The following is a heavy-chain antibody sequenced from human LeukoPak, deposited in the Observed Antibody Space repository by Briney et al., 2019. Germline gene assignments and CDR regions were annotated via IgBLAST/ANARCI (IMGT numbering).Heavy chain of an antibody. CDR2: IKEDGSAQ. D-gene: IGHD1-26*01. Sequence: PGGSLRLSCAASGFTISSYWMSRVRQAPGKGLEWVANIKEDGSAQIYVDSVKGRYTISRDNAKNSLYLQMNSLRAEDTAVYYCARALPSPLYSGSYADAFDIWGQGTMVTVSS. CDR3: ARALPSPLYSGSYADAFDI. V-gene: IGHV3-7*02. J-gene: IGHJ3*02. CDR1: GFTISSYW.